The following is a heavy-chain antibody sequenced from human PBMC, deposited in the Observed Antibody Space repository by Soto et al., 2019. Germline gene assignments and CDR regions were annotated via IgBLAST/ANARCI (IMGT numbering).Heavy chain of an antibody. Sequence: WESLKISSNGSGYSFTSYWIGWVRQMPGKGLEWMGIIYPGDSDTRYSPSFQGQVTISADKSISTAYLQWSSLKASDTAMYYCASRIDSNRYYYGMDVWGQGTTVTVSS. CDR1: GYSFTSYW. D-gene: IGHD4-4*01. J-gene: IGHJ6*02. CDR3: ASRIDSNRYYYGMDV. V-gene: IGHV5-51*01. CDR2: IYPGDSDT.